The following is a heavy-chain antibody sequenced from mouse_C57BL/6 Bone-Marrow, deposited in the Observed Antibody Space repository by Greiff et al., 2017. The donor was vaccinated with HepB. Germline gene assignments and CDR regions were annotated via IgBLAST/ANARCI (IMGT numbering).Heavy chain of an antibody. Sequence: QVQLQQSGAELARPGASVKMSCKASGYTFTSYTMHWVKQRPGQGLEWIGYINPSSGYTKYNQKFKDKATLTADKSSSTAYMQLSSLTSEDSAVYYCAGDYYYGSFDYWGQGTTLTVSS. D-gene: IGHD1-1*01. CDR1: GYTFTSYT. CDR3: AGDYYYGSFDY. V-gene: IGHV1-4*01. J-gene: IGHJ2*01. CDR2: INPSSGYT.